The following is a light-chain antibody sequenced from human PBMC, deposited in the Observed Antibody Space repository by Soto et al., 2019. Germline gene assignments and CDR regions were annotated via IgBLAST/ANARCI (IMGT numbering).Light chain of an antibody. CDR1: DNIAPW. CDR2: KAA. V-gene: IGKV1-5*03. Sequence: DIQMTQSPSTLSASVGDRVAITCRASDNIAPWVAWYQQKPGKAPKLRIYKAANLADEVPSRFAGSGSGTDFTLTITRLQPDDFATYYCQHYNSFSRTFGQGTKVEV. CDR3: QHYNSFSRT. J-gene: IGKJ1*01.